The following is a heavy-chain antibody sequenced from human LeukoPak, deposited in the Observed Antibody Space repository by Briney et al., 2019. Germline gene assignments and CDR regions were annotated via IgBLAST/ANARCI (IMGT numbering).Heavy chain of an antibody. V-gene: IGHV3-30*02. CDR2: IRYDGSNK. CDR3: AKSPTIPHHYYDDMSG. D-gene: IGHD2-2*02. CDR1: GFTFSSYG. J-gene: IGHJ6*03. Sequence: GGSLRLSCAASGFTFSSYGMHWVRQAPGKGLEWVAFIRYDGSNKYYADSVKGRFTISRDNSKNTLYLQMNSLSAEDTPVYYCAKSPTIPHHYYDDMSGGGKGTT.